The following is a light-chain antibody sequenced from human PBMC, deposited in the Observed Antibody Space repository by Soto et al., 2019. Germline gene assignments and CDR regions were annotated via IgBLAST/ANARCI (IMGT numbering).Light chain of an antibody. CDR2: GAS. CDR1: QSVVTY. V-gene: IGKV1-39*01. CDR3: QQSYRSTYT. J-gene: IGKJ2*01. Sequence: DIQMTQSPSSLSASVGDTVTVTCRASQSVVTYLNWYQQKPGKAPELLIYGASSLQSGVPSRFSGSGSRSDFTLTIKGLQPEDFATYYCQQSYRSTYTFGQGTKVDIK.